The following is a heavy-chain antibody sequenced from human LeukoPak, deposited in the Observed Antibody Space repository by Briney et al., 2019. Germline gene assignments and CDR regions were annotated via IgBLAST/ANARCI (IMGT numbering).Heavy chain of an antibody. CDR2: IYPGDSDT. Sequence: GETLKISCKGSGYSFTSYRIGWVRQMPGKGLEWMGIIYPGDSDTRYSPSFQGQVTISADKSISTAYLQWSSLKASDTAMYYCATLTMVRGVIGEFDYWGQGTLVTVSS. CDR3: ATLTMVRGVIGEFDY. V-gene: IGHV5-51*01. J-gene: IGHJ4*02. D-gene: IGHD3-10*01. CDR1: GYSFTSYR.